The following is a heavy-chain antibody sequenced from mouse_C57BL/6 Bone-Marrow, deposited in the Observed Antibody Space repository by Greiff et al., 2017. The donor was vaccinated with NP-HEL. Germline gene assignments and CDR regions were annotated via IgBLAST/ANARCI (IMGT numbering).Heavy chain of an antibody. Sequence: QVQLQQPGAELVKPGASVKLSCTASGYTFTSYWMQWVKQRPGQGLEWIGEIDPSDSYTNYNQKFKGKATLTVDTSSSTAYMQLSSLTSEDSAVYYCATYGNFDYWGQGTTLTVSS. CDR3: ATYGNFDY. CDR1: GYTFTSYW. D-gene: IGHD2-1*01. J-gene: IGHJ2*01. V-gene: IGHV1-50*01. CDR2: IDPSDSYT.